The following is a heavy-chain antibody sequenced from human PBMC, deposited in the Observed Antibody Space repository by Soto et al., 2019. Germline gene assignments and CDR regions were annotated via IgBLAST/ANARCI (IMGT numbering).Heavy chain of an antibody. CDR1: GYSFTSYW. Sequence: GESLKISCKGSGYSFTSYWIGWVRQMPGKGLEWMGIIYPGDSDTRYSPSFQGQVTISADKSISTAYLQWSSLKASDTAMYYCARHPPDHAFWSGYSYYYGMDVWGQGTTVTVSS. V-gene: IGHV5-51*01. CDR3: ARHPPDHAFWSGYSYYYGMDV. D-gene: IGHD3-3*01. CDR2: IYPGDSDT. J-gene: IGHJ6*02.